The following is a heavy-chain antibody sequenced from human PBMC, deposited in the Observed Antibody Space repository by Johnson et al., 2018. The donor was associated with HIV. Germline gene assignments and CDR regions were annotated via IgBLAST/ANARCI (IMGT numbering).Heavy chain of an antibody. Sequence: VQLVESGGGVVQPGRSLRLSCVVSGFTFSSYGMHWVRQAPGKGLEWVSGINWNGGSTGYADSVKGRFTISRDNAKNSLYLQMNSLRAEDTALYYCASAGSLYAFDFWGQGTMVTVSS. V-gene: IGHV3-20*04. J-gene: IGHJ3*01. CDR2: INWNGGST. D-gene: IGHD1-26*01. CDR3: ASAGSLYAFDF. CDR1: GFTFSSYG.